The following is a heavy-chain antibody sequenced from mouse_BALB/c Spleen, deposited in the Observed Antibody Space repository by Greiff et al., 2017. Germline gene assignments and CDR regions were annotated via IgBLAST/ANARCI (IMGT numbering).Heavy chain of an antibody. J-gene: IGHJ2*01. CDR2: T. V-gene: IGHV2-6-7*01. D-gene: IGHD1-1*01. Sequence: TDYNSALKSRLSISKDNSKSQVFLKMNSLQTDDTARYYCARGGRKNYYGSSYYFDYWGQGTTLTVSS. CDR3: ARGGRKNYYGSSYYFDY.